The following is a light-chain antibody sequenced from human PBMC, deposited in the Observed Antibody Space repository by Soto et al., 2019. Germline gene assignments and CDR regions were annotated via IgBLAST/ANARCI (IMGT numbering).Light chain of an antibody. Sequence: DIQLTQSPSALSASVGDRVTITCRASRGISNYLAWYQQKPGKAPKLLIYAASTLQSGVPSRFSGSGSGTDFTLTIASLQPEDVATYFCQKSNSAPVPFGQGTKLEI. J-gene: IGKJ2*01. CDR2: AAS. V-gene: IGKV1-27*01. CDR3: QKSNSAPVP. CDR1: RGISNY.